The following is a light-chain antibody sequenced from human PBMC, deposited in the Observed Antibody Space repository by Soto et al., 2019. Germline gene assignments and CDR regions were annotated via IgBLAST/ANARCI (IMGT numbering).Light chain of an antibody. Sequence: EIVMTQSPATLSVSPGERATLSCKASQSVSYNLAWYQQRPGQPPRLLIYGASTRAHGIPARFSGSGSGTEFTLTISSLQSEVFAVYYCQQYDKWPPLTFGGGTKVDIK. CDR2: GAS. CDR1: QSVSYN. V-gene: IGKV3-15*01. J-gene: IGKJ4*01. CDR3: QQYDKWPPLT.